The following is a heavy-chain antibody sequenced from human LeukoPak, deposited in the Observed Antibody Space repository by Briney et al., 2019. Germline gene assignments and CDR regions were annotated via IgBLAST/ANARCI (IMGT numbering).Heavy chain of an antibody. V-gene: IGHV3-30*02. CDR1: GLTFSNYG. J-gene: IGHJ6*03. CDR3: VNRLGGYCSSSSCYTEYYYMDV. Sequence: PGGSLRLSCAASGLTFSNYGMHWVRQAPGKGLEWVAFIRYDENKRHYADSVKGRFTISRDNSKNTLYLQMNSLRTEDTAVYYCVNRLGGYCSSSSCYTEYYYMDVWGKGTTVTVSS. CDR2: IRYDENKR. D-gene: IGHD2-2*02.